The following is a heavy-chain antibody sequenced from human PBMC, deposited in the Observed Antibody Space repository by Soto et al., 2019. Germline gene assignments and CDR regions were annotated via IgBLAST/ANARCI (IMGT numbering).Heavy chain of an antibody. V-gene: IGHV1-46*01. CDR1: GYTFTSYY. J-gene: IGHJ4*02. Sequence: ASVKVSCKASGYTFTSYYMHWVREAPGQGLEWMGIINPSGGSTSYAQKFQGRVTMTRDTSTSTVYMELSSLRSEDTAVYYCARDVIVGDSSGYYYRFDYWGQGTLVTVSS. CDR2: INPSGGST. D-gene: IGHD3-22*01. CDR3: ARDVIVGDSSGYYYRFDY.